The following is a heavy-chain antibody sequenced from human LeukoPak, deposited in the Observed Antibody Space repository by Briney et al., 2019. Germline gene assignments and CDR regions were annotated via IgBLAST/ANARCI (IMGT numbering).Heavy chain of an antibody. CDR3: VRPPSGKDKRHDVLDV. CDR1: GYIFAGYY. CDR2: INPDGGST. Sequence: GDSVKVSCKASGYIFAGYYMRWVRQAPGQGLEWMGVINPDGGSTSYARKFQGRVTMTRETSTSTVYTELSSLRSEDTAVYYCVRPPSGKDKRHDVLDVWGQGTVVTVSS. V-gene: IGHV1-46*01. D-gene: IGHD1-26*01. J-gene: IGHJ3*01.